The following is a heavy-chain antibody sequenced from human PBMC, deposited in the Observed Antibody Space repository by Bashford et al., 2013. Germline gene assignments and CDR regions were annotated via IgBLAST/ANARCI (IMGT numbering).Heavy chain of an antibody. CDR3: ARGGAYYYAKLDY. D-gene: IGHD3-22*01. CDR1: GDPFSNSY. CDR2: IYYRGTT. Sequence: SETLSLTCTVSGDPFSNSYWSWIRQPPGKGLEWMGYIYYRGTTNYNPSLKSRVTMSVDRSKKQISLKLNSVTAGDTAIYYCARGGAYYYAKLDYWGQGKLVTVSS. J-gene: IGHJ4*02. V-gene: IGHV4-59*01.